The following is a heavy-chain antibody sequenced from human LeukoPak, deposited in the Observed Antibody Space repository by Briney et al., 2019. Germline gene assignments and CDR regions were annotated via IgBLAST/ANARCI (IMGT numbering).Heavy chain of an antibody. V-gene: IGHV3-53*01. Sequence: GGSLRLSCAASGFTVSSNYMTWVRQAPGKGPQWVSVIHKNAITYYADTVKGRFTISRDNAKNSLYLQMNSLRAEDTALYYCARRFDLWGPGILVTVSS. CDR1: GFTVSSNY. CDR2: IHKNAIT. CDR3: ARRFDL. J-gene: IGHJ4*02.